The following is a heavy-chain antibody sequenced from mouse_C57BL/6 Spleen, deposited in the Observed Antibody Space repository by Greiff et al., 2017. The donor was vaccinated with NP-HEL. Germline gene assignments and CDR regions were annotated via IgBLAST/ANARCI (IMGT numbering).Heavy chain of an antibody. D-gene: IGHD4-1*01. CDR2: IRSKSSNYAT. J-gene: IGHJ1*03. CDR3: VRDPNWDGYFDV. CDR1: GFTFNTYA. Sequence: EVQRVESGGGLVQPKGSLKLSCAASGFTFNTYAMHWVRQAPGKGLEWVARIRSKSSNYATYYADSVKDRFTISRDDSQSMLYLQMNNLKTEDTAMYYCVRDPNWDGYFDVWGTGTTVTVSS. V-gene: IGHV10-3*01.